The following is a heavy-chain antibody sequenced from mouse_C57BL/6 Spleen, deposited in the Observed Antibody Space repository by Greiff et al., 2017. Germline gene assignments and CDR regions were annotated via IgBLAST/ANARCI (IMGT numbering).Heavy chain of an antibody. D-gene: IGHD1-1*01. CDR1: GFTFSSYA. CDR3: ARDRGSSFDY. CDR2: ISDGGSYT. J-gene: IGHJ2*01. Sequence: EVHLVESGGGLVKPGGSLKLSCAASGFTFSSYAMSWVRQTPDKRLAWVATISDGGSYTYYPDNVKGRFTISRDNAKNNLYLQMSHLKSEDTAMYYCARDRGSSFDYWGQGTTLTVSS. V-gene: IGHV5-4*01.